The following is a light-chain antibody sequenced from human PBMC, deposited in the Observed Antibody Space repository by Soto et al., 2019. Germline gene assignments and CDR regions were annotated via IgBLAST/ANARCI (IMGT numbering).Light chain of an antibody. CDR1: QSVSSN. Sequence: EIVMTQSPATLSVSPGERATLTCRASQSVSSNLAWYQQKPGQAPRLLIYGASSRATGIPARLSASGSGTEFTLTISSLQSEDFAFYYCQQYGNWPLTFGGGTKVEIE. CDR2: GAS. J-gene: IGKJ4*01. CDR3: QQYGNWPLT. V-gene: IGKV3-15*01.